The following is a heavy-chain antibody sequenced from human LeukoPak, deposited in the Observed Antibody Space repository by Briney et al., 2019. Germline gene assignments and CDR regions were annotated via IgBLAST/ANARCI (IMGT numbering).Heavy chain of an antibody. CDR1: EFAFSSYS. V-gene: IGHV3-48*01. CDR2: ITSTGGTT. CDR3: ASPRFGGAFTY. Sequence: PGGSLRLSCAASEFAFSSYSMNWARLAPGKGLEWVSYITSTGGTTYYADSVKGRFTISIDNAKNSLYLQMNSLRAEDTAVYYCASPRFGGAFTYWGQGTPVTVSS. J-gene: IGHJ4*02. D-gene: IGHD3-16*01.